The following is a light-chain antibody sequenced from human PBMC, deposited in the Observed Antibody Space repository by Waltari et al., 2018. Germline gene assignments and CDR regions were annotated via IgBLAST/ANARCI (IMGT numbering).Light chain of an antibody. CDR2: KAS. CDR1: QSISNY. J-gene: IGKJ2*03. Sequence: DIQMTQSPSTLSASVGDTITITCRASQSISNYSAWYQQKPGKAPKLLIYKASSSGSGVPSRFSGSGSGTEFTLTISSLQPDDSATYYCQQYNTYSSFGQGSKLEI. CDR3: QQYNTYSS. V-gene: IGKV1-5*03.